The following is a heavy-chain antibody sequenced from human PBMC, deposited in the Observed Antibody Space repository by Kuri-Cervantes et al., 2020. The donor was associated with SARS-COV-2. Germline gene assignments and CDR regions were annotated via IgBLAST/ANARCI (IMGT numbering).Heavy chain of an antibody. D-gene: IGHD6-6*01. V-gene: IGHV3-11*01. CDR2: ISSSGSTI. Sequence: GGSLRLSCAASGFTFSDYYMSWIRQAPGKGLEWVSYISSSGSTIYYADSVKGRFTISRDNSKNTLYLQMNSLRAEDTAVYYCAKDFRKGARPWGQGTLVTVSS. CDR3: AKDFRKGARP. J-gene: IGHJ5*02. CDR1: GFTFSDYY.